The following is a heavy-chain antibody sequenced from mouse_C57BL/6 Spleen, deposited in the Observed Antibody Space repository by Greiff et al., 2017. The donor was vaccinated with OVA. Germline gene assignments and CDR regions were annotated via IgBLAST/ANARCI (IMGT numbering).Heavy chain of an antibody. V-gene: IGHV1-52*01. Sequence: QVQLQQPGAELVRPGSSVKLSCKASGYTFTSYWMHWVKQRPIQGLEWIGNIDPSDSETHYNQKFKDKATLTVDKSSSTAYMQLSSLTSEDSAVYYCARRGGSSYVWYFDVWGTGTTVTVSS. CDR3: ARRGGSSYVWYFDV. CDR2: IDPSDSET. D-gene: IGHD1-1*01. J-gene: IGHJ1*03. CDR1: GYTFTSYW.